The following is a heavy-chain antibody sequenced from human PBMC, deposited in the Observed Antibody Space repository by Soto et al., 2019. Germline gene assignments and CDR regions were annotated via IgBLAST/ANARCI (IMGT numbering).Heavy chain of an antibody. CDR1: GGIFTTYA. Sequence: QVQLVQSGAEVTKPGSSVRVSCKASGGIFTTYAISWVRQAPGQGLEWMGGIIPMFGTANYAQKFQGRVTITADESARTAYMALSSLRSEETAVYYCAKAVGNDHTPPPGYHFGMDVWGQGTTVIVSS. CDR3: AKAVGNDHTPPPGYHFGMDV. J-gene: IGHJ6*02. V-gene: IGHV1-69*01. D-gene: IGHD5-18*01. CDR2: IIPMFGTA.